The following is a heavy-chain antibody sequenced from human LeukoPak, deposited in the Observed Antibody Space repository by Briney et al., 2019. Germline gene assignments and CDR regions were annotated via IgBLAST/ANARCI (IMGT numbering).Heavy chain of an antibody. V-gene: IGHV3-21*01. D-gene: IGHD1-7*01. Sequence: GGSLRLSCAASGFTFSSYSMNWVRQAPGKGLEWVSSTSSSSYIYYADSVKGRFTISRDNAKNSLYLQMNSLRAEDTAVYYCARSPGSSRMNYYFDYWGQGTLVTVSS. CDR3: ARSPGSSRMNYYFDY. J-gene: IGHJ4*02. CDR2: TSSSSYI. CDR1: GFTFSSYS.